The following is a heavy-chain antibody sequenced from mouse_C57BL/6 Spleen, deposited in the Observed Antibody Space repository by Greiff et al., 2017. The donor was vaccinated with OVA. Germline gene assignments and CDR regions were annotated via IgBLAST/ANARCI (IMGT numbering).Heavy chain of an antibody. CDR2: IWSGGST. CDR1: GFSLTSYG. CDR3: ARKDYGNYYAMDY. D-gene: IGHD2-1*01. Sequence: QVQLKESGPGLVQPSQSLSITCTVSGFSLTSYGVHWVRQSPGQGLEWLGVIWSGGSTDYNAAFISRLSISKDNSKSQVFFKMNSLQADDTAIYYCARKDYGNYYAMDYWGQGTSVTVSS. V-gene: IGHV2-2*01. J-gene: IGHJ4*01.